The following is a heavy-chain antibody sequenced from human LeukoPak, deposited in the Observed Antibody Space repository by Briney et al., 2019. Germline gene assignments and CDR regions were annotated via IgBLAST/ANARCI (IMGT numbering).Heavy chain of an antibody. Sequence: SETLSLTCTVSGDSISRSIYYWAWIRQPPGKGLEWIGSVYYGRSPYFNPSLESRATISVDTSKNHFSLKMSSVTAADTAVYYCARSSGTGTFSYWGQGTLVTVSS. J-gene: IGHJ4*02. CDR3: ARSSGTGTFSY. CDR1: GDSISRSIYY. CDR2: VYYGRSP. D-gene: IGHD6-25*01. V-gene: IGHV4-39*02.